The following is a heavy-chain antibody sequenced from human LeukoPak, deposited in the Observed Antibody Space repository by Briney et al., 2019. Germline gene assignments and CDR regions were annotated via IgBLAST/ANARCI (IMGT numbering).Heavy chain of an antibody. CDR1: GRSISSYY. J-gene: IGHJ5*02. CDR2: IYTSGST. V-gene: IGHV4-4*07. CDR3: ARDKTIFGVVTQTRNWFDP. D-gene: IGHD3-3*01. Sequence: SEPLSLTCTVSGRSISSYYWSWIRQPAGKGLEWIGRIYTSGSTNYNPSLKSRVTMSVDTSKNQFSLKLSSVTAADTAVYYCARDKTIFGVVTQTRNWFDPWGQGTLVTVSS.